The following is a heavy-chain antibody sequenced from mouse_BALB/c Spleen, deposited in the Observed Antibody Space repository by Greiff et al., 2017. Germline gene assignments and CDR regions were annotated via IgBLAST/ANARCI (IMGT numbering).Heavy chain of an antibody. CDR1: GFTFTDYY. V-gene: IGHV7-3*02. J-gene: IGHJ3*01. CDR3: ARATYGPSFAY. D-gene: IGHD1-1*02. CDR2: IRNKANGYTT. Sequence: EVHLVESGGGLVQPGGSLRLSCATSGFTFTDYYMSWVRQPPGKALEWLGFIRNKANGYTTEYSASVKGRFTISRDNSQSILYLQMNTLRAEDSATYYCARATYGPSFAYWGQGTLVTVSA.